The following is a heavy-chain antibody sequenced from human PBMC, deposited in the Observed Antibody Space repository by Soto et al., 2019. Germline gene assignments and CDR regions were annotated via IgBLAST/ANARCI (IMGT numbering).Heavy chain of an antibody. CDR2: ISGSGGST. CDR1: GFTFSSYA. CDR3: AKQEITMVRGVIPPFDY. V-gene: IGHV3-23*01. J-gene: IGHJ4*02. Sequence: EVQLLESGGGLVQPGGSLRLSCAASGFTFSSYAMSWVRQAPGKGLEWVSAISGSGGSTYYADSVKGRFTISRDNSKNTLYLQMNSLRAEDTAVYYCAKQEITMVRGVIPPFDYWGQGTLVTVSS. D-gene: IGHD3-10*01.